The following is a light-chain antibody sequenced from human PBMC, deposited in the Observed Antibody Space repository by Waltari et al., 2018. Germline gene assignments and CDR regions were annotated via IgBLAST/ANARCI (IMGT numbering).Light chain of an antibody. CDR1: SPNIGSNY. CDR2: RND. J-gene: IGLJ3*02. V-gene: IGLV1-47*01. CDR3: AAWDDSLSGQL. Sequence: QSVLTQPPSASGTPGQRVTISCSGSSPNIGSNYASWGQQLPGMAPKLLIYRNDQRPSGVPDRFSASKSGASASLAINGLRAEDEADYYCAAWDDSLSGQLFGGGTKLTVL.